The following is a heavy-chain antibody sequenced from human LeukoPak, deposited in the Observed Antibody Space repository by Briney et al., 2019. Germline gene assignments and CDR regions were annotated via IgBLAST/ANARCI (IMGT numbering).Heavy chain of an antibody. CDR3: ARSYGTYNWFDS. D-gene: IGHD1-14*01. V-gene: IGHV3-48*03. CDR1: GFTFSSYE. CDR2: ISSSGSTI. Sequence: GSLRLSCAASGFTFSSYEMNWVRQAPGKGLEWVSYISSSGSTIYYADSVKGRFTISRDNAKNSLYLQMNSLRAEDTAVYYCARSYGTYNWFDSWGQGTLVTVSS. J-gene: IGHJ5*01.